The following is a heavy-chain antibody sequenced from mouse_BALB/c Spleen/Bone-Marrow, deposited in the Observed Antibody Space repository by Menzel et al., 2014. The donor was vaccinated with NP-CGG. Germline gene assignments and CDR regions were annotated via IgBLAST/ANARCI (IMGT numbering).Heavy chain of an antibody. CDR1: GFTFSDYG. CDR3: ARLYGSGYGYAMNY. V-gene: IGHV5-15*02. D-gene: IGHD1-1*01. J-gene: IGHJ4*01. Sequence: EVHLVESGGGLVQPGGSRKLSCAASGFTFSDYGMAWVRQAPGKGPEWVAFISNLAYSICYADTVTGRFTISRENAKNTLYLEMSSLRSDDTAMYYCARLYGSGYGYAMNYWGQRTSVTGSS. CDR2: ISNLAYSI.